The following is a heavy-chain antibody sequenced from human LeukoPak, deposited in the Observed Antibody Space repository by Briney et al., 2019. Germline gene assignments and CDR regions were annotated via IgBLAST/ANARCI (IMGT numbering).Heavy chain of an antibody. V-gene: IGHV4-30-4*08. CDR1: GGSLSSGDYY. J-gene: IGHJ4*02. CDR3: ARRSASPRFDY. Sequence: PSETLSLTCTVSGGSLSSGDYYWSWIRQHPGKGLEWIGYIYYSGSSYYNPSLKSRVTISVDTSKNQFSLKLSSVTAADTAVYYCARRSASPRFDYWGQGTLVTVSS. CDR2: IYYSGSS.